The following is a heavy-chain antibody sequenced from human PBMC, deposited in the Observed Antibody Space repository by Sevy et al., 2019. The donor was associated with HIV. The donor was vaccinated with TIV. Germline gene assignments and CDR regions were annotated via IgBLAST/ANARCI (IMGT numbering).Heavy chain of an antibody. CDR2: ISGSGGST. V-gene: IGHV3-23*01. CDR3: AKDDYYDSSGPEMAIAFDI. J-gene: IGHJ3*02. D-gene: IGHD3-22*01. CDR1: GFTFSSYA. Sequence: GGSLRLSCAASGFTFSSYAMSWVRQAPGKGLEWVSAISGSGGSTYYADSVKGRVTISRDNSKNTLYLQMNSLRAEDTAVYYCAKDDYYDSSGPEMAIAFDIWGQGTMVTVSS.